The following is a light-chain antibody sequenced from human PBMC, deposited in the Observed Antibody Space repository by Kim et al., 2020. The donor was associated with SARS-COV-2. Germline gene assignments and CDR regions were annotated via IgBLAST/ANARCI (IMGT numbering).Light chain of an antibody. V-gene: IGKV3-20*01. Sequence: EIVLTQSPGTLSLSPGERATLSCRASQSISANYLAWYQQNLARLPGSSSMVHPAGPLASQTGSVAVGLTDFTLTISRLEPEDFAVYHCQQYVISPWTFGQGTKVDIK. CDR3: QQYVISPWT. CDR1: QSISANY. CDR2: VHP. J-gene: IGKJ1*01.